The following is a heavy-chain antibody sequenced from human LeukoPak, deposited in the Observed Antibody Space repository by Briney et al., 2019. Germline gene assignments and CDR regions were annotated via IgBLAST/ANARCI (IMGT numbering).Heavy chain of an antibody. D-gene: IGHD3-3*01. CDR1: GFTFNTYG. CDR3: ARDLEFPDY. Sequence: ASVKVSCKTSGFTFNTYGIAWVRQAPGQGLEWMGWISAYNGKTDYAQNLQDRVTMTTDTSTTTAYMELRSLRSDDTAVYYCARDLEFPDYWGQGTLVTVSS. CDR2: ISAYNGKT. J-gene: IGHJ4*02. V-gene: IGHV1-18*01.